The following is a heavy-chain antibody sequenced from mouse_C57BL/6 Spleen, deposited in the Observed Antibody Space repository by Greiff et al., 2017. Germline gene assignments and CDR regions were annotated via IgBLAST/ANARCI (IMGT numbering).Heavy chain of an antibody. J-gene: IGHJ2*01. Sequence: VQLKESGAELVRPGASVKLSCTASGFNIKDDYMHWVKQRPEQGLEWIGWIDPENGDTEYASKFQGKATITADTSSNTAYLQLSSLTSEDTAVYYCTTEVRYYFDYWGQGTTLTVSS. CDR2: IDPENGDT. CDR3: TTEVRYYFDY. V-gene: IGHV14-4*01. D-gene: IGHD2-13*01. CDR1: GFNIKDDY.